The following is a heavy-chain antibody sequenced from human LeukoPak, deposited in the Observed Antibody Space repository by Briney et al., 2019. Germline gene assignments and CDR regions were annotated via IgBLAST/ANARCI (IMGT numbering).Heavy chain of an antibody. CDR3: ARDWSFYLYGFDI. J-gene: IGHJ3*02. D-gene: IGHD2/OR15-2a*01. CDR2: IRQDGSER. Sequence: PGGSLRLSCAASGFSFNSYWMSWVRQAPGTGLEWVANIRQDGSERYYADSLKGRFTISRDNAKNSLNLQMNSLRAEDTAMYYCARDWSFYLYGFDIWGQGTRVTVSS. CDR1: GFSFNSYW. V-gene: IGHV3-7*01.